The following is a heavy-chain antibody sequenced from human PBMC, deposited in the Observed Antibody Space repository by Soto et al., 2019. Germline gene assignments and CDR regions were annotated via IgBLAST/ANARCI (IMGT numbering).Heavy chain of an antibody. J-gene: IGHJ4*02. CDR1: GFTFSSYS. CDR3: ARYYSRVDY. V-gene: IGHV3-48*01. CDR2: ISSSSSTI. D-gene: IGHD6-13*01. Sequence: GGSLRLSCAASGFTFSSYSMNWVRQAPGKGLEWVSYISSSSSTIYYADSVKGRFTISRDNAKNSLYLQMNSLRAEDTAVYYCARYYSRVDYWGQGTLVTVSS.